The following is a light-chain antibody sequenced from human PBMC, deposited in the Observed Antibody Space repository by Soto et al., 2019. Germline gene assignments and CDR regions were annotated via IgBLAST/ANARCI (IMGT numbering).Light chain of an antibody. CDR3: QQYGSSRNT. Sequence: EIVLTQSPATLSLSPGERATLSCRASQSVSRYLAWYQHKAGQAPRLLIYDASSRATGVPARFIGSGSETDFTLTISRLEPEDFAVYYCQQYGSSRNTFGQGTLLENK. CDR2: DAS. V-gene: IGKV3-20*01. J-gene: IGKJ5*01. CDR1: QSVSRY.